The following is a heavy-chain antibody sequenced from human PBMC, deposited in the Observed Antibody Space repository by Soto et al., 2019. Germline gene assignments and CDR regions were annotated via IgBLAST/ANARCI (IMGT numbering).Heavy chain of an antibody. J-gene: IGHJ5*02. CDR3: ARHPERIAQIGWFAL. V-gene: IGHV3-48*01. D-gene: IGHD6-13*01. CDR1: GFTFSSYS. CDR2: ISSSSSTI. Sequence: GGSLRLSCAASGFTFSSYSMNWVRQAPGKGLEWVSYISSSSSTIYYADSVKGRFTISRDNAKNSLYLRMNSLRAEDTAVYYCARHPERIAQIGWFALWGQGTLVTVSS.